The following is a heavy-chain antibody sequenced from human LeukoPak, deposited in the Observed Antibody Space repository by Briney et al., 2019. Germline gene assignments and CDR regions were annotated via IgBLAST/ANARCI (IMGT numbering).Heavy chain of an antibody. Sequence: ASVKVSCKASGGTFSSYSISWVRQAPGQGLEWMGRIIPVLDIANYAQKFQGRATITADKSTSTAYMELNSLRSEDTAVYYCARDDRDGYNYGYWXQGTLVTVSS. CDR2: IIPVLDIA. CDR1: GGTFSSYS. CDR3: ARDDRDGYNYGY. J-gene: IGHJ4*02. V-gene: IGHV1-69*04. D-gene: IGHD5-24*01.